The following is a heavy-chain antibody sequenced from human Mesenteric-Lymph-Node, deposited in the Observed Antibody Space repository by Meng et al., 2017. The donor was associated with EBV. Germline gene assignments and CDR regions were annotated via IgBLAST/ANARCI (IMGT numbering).Heavy chain of an antibody. Sequence: QITLNESGPTLVKPTSTLTLTCALSGFSLGTNGVSVGWIRQPPGKALEWLALIYWDDDERYSPSLKSRLTITKDTSKNQVVLTMTNMDPVDTATYYCEHRGSDLYFDYWGQGTLVTVSS. V-gene: IGHV2-5*02. J-gene: IGHJ4*02. CDR1: GFSLGTNGVS. CDR3: EHRGSDLYFDY. CDR2: IYWDDDE.